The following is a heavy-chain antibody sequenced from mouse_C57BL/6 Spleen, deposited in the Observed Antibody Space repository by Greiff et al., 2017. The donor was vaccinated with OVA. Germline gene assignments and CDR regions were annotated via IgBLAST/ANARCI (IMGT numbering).Heavy chain of an antibody. CDR2: IYPGSGNT. CDR1: GYSFTSYY. CDR3: ARRDYGNPGWYFDV. J-gene: IGHJ1*03. D-gene: IGHD2-1*01. Sequence: QVQLQQSGPELVKPGASVKISCKASGYSFTSYYIHWVKQRPGQGLEWIGWIYPGSGNTKYNEKFKGKATLTADTSSSTAYMQLSSLTSEDSAVYYCARRDYGNPGWYFDVWGTGTTVTVSS. V-gene: IGHV1-66*01.